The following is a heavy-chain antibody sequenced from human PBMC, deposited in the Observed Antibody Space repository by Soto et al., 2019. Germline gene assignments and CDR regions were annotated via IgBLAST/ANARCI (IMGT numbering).Heavy chain of an antibody. J-gene: IGHJ4*02. CDR1: GYSFTSYW. CDR2: IYPGDSDT. Sequence: GESLKISCKGSGYSFTSYWIAWVRQMPGKGLEWMGIIYPGDSDTRYSPSFQGQVTFSADKSISTAYLQWSRLQASDTAMYYCARVIPGTYGHPHDYWGQGTLVTVSS. D-gene: IGHD4-17*01. CDR3: ARVIPGTYGHPHDY. V-gene: IGHV5-51*01.